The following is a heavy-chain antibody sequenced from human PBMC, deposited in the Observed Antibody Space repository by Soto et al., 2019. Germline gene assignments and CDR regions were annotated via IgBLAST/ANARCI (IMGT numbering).Heavy chain of an antibody. CDR3: ARKAGIVQGVISWGGPDTRHYYYMDV. CDR2: ITFNGGDT. J-gene: IGHJ6*03. CDR1: GFPFGRFD. V-gene: IGHV3-23*01. D-gene: IGHD3-10*01. Sequence: EEQLLESGGTWVRPGGSLRLSCTGSGFPFGRFDMTWVRQAPGKGLEWVSLITFNGGDTYYADSVKGRFAISRDNSRNTLYLKMNGLRAEDTALYFCARKAGIVQGVISWGGPDTRHYYYMDVWGKGTTVIVSS.